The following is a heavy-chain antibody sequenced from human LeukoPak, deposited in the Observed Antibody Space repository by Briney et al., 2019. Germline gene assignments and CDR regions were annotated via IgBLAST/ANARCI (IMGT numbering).Heavy chain of an antibody. D-gene: IGHD3-22*01. Sequence: SETLSLTCAVYGGSLSGYYWSWIRQPPGKGLEWIGEIYHSGSTNSNPSLKSRFTISVQTSKNQFSLKLSSVTAADTAVYYCARVYEGTDYYDSSGYLDAFVIWGQGTMVTVSS. V-gene: IGHV4-34*01. CDR3: ARVYEGTDYYDSSGYLDAFVI. CDR2: IYHSGST. J-gene: IGHJ3*02. CDR1: GGSLSGYY.